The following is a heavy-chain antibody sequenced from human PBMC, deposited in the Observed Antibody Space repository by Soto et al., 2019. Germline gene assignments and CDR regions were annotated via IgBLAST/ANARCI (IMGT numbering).Heavy chain of an antibody. V-gene: IGHV3-23*01. CDR1: GFTFSSYA. J-gene: IGHJ6*03. Sequence: PGGSLRLSCAASGFTFSSYAMSWVRQAPGKGLECVSAISGRGGGTYYADSVKVRCTISRDNSKNTLYLQMNSLRAEGTAVYYCPNDGMIFGVVSLWFNLSYLDVWGKGTTVTVSS. CDR2: ISGRGGGT. D-gene: IGHD3-3*01. CDR3: PNDGMIFGVVSLWFNLSYLDV.